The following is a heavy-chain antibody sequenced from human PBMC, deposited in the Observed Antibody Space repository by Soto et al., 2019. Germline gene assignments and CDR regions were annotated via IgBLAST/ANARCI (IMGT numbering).Heavy chain of an antibody. J-gene: IGHJ5*02. D-gene: IGHD3-9*01. Sequence: QVPLVQSGAEVKKPGASVKVSCKASGYTSTSYAMHWVRQAPGQRLEWMGWINAGNGDTKYSQKFQGRVSITRDTSASTAYMELSNLRSEDTTVYYCAILRYFGEGKGFDPWGQGTLVTVSS. CDR1: GYTSTSYA. CDR2: INAGNGDT. V-gene: IGHV1-3*01. CDR3: AILRYFGEGKGFDP.